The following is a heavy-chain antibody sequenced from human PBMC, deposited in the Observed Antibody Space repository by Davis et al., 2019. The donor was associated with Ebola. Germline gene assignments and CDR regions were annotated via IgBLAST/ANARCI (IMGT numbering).Heavy chain of an antibody. CDR2: IYSGGST. CDR1: GFTVSSNY. Sequence: GGSLRLSCAASGFTVSSNYMSWVRQAPGKGLEWVSVIYSGGSTHYADSVKGRFTISRDNSKNTLYLQMNSLRAEDTAVYYCAAYYYDSSGYSGYWGQGTLVTVSS. D-gene: IGHD3-22*01. CDR3: AAYYYDSSGYSGY. V-gene: IGHV3-53*01. J-gene: IGHJ4*02.